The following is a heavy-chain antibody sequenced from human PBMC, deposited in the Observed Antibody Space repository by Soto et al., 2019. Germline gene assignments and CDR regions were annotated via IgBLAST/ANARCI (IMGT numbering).Heavy chain of an antibody. CDR2: INPTGRST. CDR1: GDTFTSDY. J-gene: IGHJ1*01. D-gene: IGHD6-13*01. Sequence: QVQLVQSGAEVKKPGASVKVSCTASGDTFTSDYMNWVRQAPGQGLEWVGKINPTGRSTSYAQKFQCRVTMTRDTSTSTVYMELSSLRSEDTGVYFCARYLAPYSSTFDLQYWRSGTLVTVSS. CDR3: ARYLAPYSSTFDLQY. V-gene: IGHV1-46*01.